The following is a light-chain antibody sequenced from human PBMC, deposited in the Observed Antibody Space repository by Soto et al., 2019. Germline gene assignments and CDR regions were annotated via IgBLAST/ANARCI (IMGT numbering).Light chain of an antibody. CDR1: TSDVGDNNY. Sequence: QSALTQPASVSGSPGQSITVSCTGTTSDVGDNNYVSWYQQHPGTAPKLMIFDVTHRPSGVSNRFSGSKSGNTASLTISGLQTEDAADYYCTSYTTDVVLFGGGTKVTVL. CDR2: DVT. CDR3: TSYTTDVVL. V-gene: IGLV2-14*03. J-gene: IGLJ3*02.